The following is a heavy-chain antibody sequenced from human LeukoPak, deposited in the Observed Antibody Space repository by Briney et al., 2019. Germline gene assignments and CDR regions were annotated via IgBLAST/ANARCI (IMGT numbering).Heavy chain of an antibody. D-gene: IGHD2-8*01. Sequence: SGGSLRLSCAASGFTFHDYGMSWVRQAPGKGLEWVSAVSGSGGSTYYADSVKGRFTISRDNSKNTLYLQMNSLRAEDTAVYYCAKLDYANPDFDYWGQGTLVTVSS. CDR1: GFTFHDYG. CDR3: AKLDYANPDFDY. V-gene: IGHV3-23*01. J-gene: IGHJ4*02. CDR2: VSGSGGST.